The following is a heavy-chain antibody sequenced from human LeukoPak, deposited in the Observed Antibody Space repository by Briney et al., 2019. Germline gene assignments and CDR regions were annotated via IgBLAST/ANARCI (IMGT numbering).Heavy chain of an antibody. CDR2: ISSSSSYI. CDR3: ARDSTYGGMDV. CDR1: GFTFSSYS. Sequence: GGPLRLSCAASGFTFSSYSMNWVRQAPGKGLEWVSSISSSSSYIYYADSVKGRFTISRDNAKNSLYLQMNSLRAEDTAVYYCARDSTYGGMDVWGKGTTVTISS. V-gene: IGHV3-21*01. D-gene: IGHD4-23*01. J-gene: IGHJ6*03.